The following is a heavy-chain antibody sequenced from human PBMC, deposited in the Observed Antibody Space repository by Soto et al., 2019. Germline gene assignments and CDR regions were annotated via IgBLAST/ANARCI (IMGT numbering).Heavy chain of an antibody. CDR3: ARPKCSGGSCYNSPYYYYGMDV. J-gene: IGHJ6*02. CDR2: IYPGDSDT. V-gene: IGHV5-51*01. D-gene: IGHD2-15*01. Sequence: GESLKISCKGSGYSFTSYWIGWVRQMPGKGLEWMGIIYPGDSDTRYSPSFQGQVTISADKSISTAYLQWTSLKASDTAMYYCARPKCSGGSCYNSPYYYYGMDVWGQGTTVTVSS. CDR1: GYSFTSYW.